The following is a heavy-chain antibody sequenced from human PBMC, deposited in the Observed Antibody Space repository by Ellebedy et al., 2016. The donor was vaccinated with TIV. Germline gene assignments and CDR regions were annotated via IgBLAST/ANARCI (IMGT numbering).Heavy chain of an antibody. CDR3: ASSETWSNWFAP. CDR2: ISSSGSTI. D-gene: IGHD1-1*01. J-gene: IGHJ5*02. Sequence: PGGSLRLSCAASGFTFSDYYMSWIRQAPGKRLEWVSYISSSGSTIYYADSVKGRFTISRDNAKNSLYLQMNSLRAEDTAVYYCASSETWSNWFAPWGQGTLVTVSS. CDR1: GFTFSDYY. V-gene: IGHV3-11*01.